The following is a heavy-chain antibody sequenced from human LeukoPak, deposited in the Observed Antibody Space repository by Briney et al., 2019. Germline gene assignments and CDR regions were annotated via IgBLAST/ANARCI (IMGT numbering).Heavy chain of an antibody. CDR1: GYSFTSYW. D-gene: IGHD6-6*01. CDR3: ARIIEYSSSPGQDYFDY. CDR2: IYPGDSDT. J-gene: IGHJ4*02. Sequence: GESLKTSCKGSGYSFTSYWIGWVRQMPGKGLEWMGIIYPGDSDTRYSPSFQGQVTISADKSISTAYLQWSSLKASDTAMYYCARIIEYSSSPGQDYFDYWGQGTLVTVSS. V-gene: IGHV5-51*01.